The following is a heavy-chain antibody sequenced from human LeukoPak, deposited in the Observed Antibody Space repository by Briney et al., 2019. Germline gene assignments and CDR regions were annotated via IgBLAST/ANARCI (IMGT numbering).Heavy chain of an antibody. CDR2: ISAYNGNT. CDR1: GYTFTSYG. Sequence: ASVKVSCKASGYTFTSYGISWVRQAPGQGLEWMGWISAYNGNTNYAQKLQGRVTMTTDTSTSTAYMELRSLRSDDTAVYYCAREIIAGYYDSSGYLDYWGQGTLVTVSS. D-gene: IGHD3-22*01. CDR3: AREIIAGYYDSSGYLDY. J-gene: IGHJ4*02. V-gene: IGHV1-18*01.